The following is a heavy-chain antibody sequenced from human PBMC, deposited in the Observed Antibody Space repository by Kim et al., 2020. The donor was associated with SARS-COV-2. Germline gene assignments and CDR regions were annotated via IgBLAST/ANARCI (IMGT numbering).Heavy chain of an antibody. D-gene: IGHD6-19*01. J-gene: IGHJ4*02. Sequence: YADSVKGRFTIARDNSKNTLDLQMNSLRAEDTAVYYCAKRGRAVAGTEDYWGQGTLVTVSS. CDR3: AKRGRAVAGTEDY. V-gene: IGHV3-23*01.